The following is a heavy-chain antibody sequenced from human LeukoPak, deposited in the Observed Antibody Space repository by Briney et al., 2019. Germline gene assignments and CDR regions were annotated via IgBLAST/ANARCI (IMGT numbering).Heavy chain of an antibody. V-gene: IGHV1-2*04. CDR1: GYTFTGYY. J-gene: IGHJ6*02. D-gene: IGHD2-15*01. CDR2: INPNSGGT. CDR3: ARGKYCSGGSCSYYYYGMDV. Sequence: ASVKVSCKASGYTFTGYYMHWVRQAPGQGLEWMGWINPNSGGTNYAQKFQGWVTMTRDTSISTAYMELSRLRSDDTAVYYCARGKYCSGGSCSYYYYGMDVWGQGTTVTVSS.